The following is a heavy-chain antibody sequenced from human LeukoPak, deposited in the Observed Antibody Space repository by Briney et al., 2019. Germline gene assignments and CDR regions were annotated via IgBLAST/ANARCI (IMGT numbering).Heavy chain of an antibody. D-gene: IGHD1-1*01. CDR2: INHSGSA. J-gene: IGHJ3*02. CDR1: GGSFSGYC. CDR3: ASPVRADAFDI. V-gene: IGHV4-34*01. Sequence: SETLSLTCAVYGGSFSGYCWSWIRQPPGKGLEWIGEINHSGSANYNPSLKSRVTISVDTSKNQFSLKLSSVTAADTAVYYCASPVRADAFDIWGQGTMVTVSS.